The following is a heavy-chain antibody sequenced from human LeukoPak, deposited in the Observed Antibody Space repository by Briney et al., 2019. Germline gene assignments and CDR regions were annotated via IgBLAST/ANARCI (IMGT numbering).Heavy chain of an antibody. CDR1: GGSISTYY. J-gene: IGHJ5*02. Sequence: PSETLSLTCAVSGGSISTYYYLGSWIRQPAGEGLECIERISTSGTTNYNPARESRVTMSLDTSKNQFPLQLASVTAADTAIYYCARYRLGWFDPWGQGTLVTVSS. CDR2: ISTSGTT. D-gene: IGHD3-22*01. V-gene: IGHV4-61*02. CDR3: ARYRLGWFDP.